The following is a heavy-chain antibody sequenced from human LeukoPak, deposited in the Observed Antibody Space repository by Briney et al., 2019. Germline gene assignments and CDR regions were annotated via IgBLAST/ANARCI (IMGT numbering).Heavy chain of an antibody. Sequence: GESLKISCHGSGYXFTNYWIHWVRQMPGKGLEWMGIIYPGGSDTRYSPSFQGQVTISADKSISTAYLQWSSLKASDTAMYYCARPNWARRYFDYWGQGTLVTVSS. CDR2: IYPGGSDT. CDR1: GYXFTNYW. CDR3: ARPNWARRYFDY. V-gene: IGHV5-51*01. D-gene: IGHD7-27*01. J-gene: IGHJ4*02.